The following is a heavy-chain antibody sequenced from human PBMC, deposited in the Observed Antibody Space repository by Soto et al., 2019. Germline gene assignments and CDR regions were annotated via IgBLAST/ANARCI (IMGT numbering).Heavy chain of an antibody. CDR3: RSSSRYSTDV. J-gene: IGHJ6*02. V-gene: IGHV4-39*01. CDR1: GGSITSSFY. CDR2: IYGTGNT. Sequence: QLQLQESGPGLVKPSETLSLSCTVSGGSITSSFYWGWIRQPPGKGLEWIWSIYGTGNTYYNPSLKGRVNISADTSKNQFSLNLISVTGEDTAVYYCRSSSRYSTDVWGQGATVTVSS. D-gene: IGHD6-13*01.